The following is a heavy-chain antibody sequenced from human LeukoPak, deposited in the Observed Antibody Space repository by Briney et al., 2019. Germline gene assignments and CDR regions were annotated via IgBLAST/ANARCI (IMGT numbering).Heavy chain of an antibody. Sequence: ASVKVSCKVSGYTLTELSMHWVRQAPGKGLEWMGGFDPEDGETIYAQKFQGRVTMTEDTPTDTAYMELSSLRSEDTAVYYCATGGDGYNSGVDWFDPWGQGTLVTVSS. D-gene: IGHD5-24*01. CDR2: FDPEDGET. CDR1: GYTLTELS. CDR3: ATGGDGYNSGVDWFDP. V-gene: IGHV1-24*01. J-gene: IGHJ5*02.